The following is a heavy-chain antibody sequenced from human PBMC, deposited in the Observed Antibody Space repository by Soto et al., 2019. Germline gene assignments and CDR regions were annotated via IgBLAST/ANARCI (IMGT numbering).Heavy chain of an antibody. J-gene: IGHJ4*02. CDR3: ARSSYGLYYFDY. CDR2: IYYSGDT. D-gene: IGHD5-18*01. Sequence: QVQLQESGPGLVKPSQTLSLTCTVSGGSISSGGYYWTWIRQHPGKGLEWIGYIYYSGDTYYNPSPKSRVTISVDASKNQFSLKLSSVTAADTAVYYCARSSYGLYYFDYWGQGTLVTVSS. V-gene: IGHV4-31*03. CDR1: GGSISSGGYY.